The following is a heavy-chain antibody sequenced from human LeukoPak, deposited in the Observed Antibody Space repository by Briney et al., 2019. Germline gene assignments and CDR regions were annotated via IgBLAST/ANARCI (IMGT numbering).Heavy chain of an antibody. CDR2: IYYSGST. V-gene: IGHV4-31*03. CDR1: GGSIRSWVHY. J-gene: IGHJ4*02. CDR3: ATSGYSSSWLGVFDY. Sequence: TLPLTCPVSGGSIRSWVHYWIWPPHPPGKGLVWIGYIYYSGSTYYKPYLKSRVTISVDTSKNQFSLNLSSVTAADTAVYYCATSGYSSSWLGVFDYWGQGTLVTVSS. D-gene: IGHD6-13*01.